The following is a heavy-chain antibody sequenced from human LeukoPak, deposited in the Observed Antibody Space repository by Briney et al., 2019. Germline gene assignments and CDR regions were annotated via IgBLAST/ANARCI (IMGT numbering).Heavy chain of an antibody. CDR2: ITSSGSTI. CDR3: ARGGWNYVFNY. Sequence: GGSLRLSCAASGFTLSSYWMSWVRQAPGKGLEWVSYITSSGSTIYYADYVKGRFTISRDNGKNSLYLQMNSLRAEDTAVYYCARGGWNYVFNYWGQGTLVTVSS. D-gene: IGHD1-7*01. CDR1: GFTLSSYW. V-gene: IGHV3-48*04. J-gene: IGHJ4*02.